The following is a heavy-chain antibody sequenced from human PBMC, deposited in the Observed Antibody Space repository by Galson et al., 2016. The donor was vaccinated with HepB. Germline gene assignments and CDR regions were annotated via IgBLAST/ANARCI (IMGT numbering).Heavy chain of an antibody. J-gene: IGHJ3*01. D-gene: IGHD2-21*01. CDR2: IDPSDSDT. Sequence: QSGAEVKKPGESLTISCQGSGYTFSNYWIGWVRQMPGKGLQWMGIIDPSDSDTRYSPSFQGHVTVSVDKSINAVYLQWTSLQASDTAMYYCAIWASIQWGDAFDLWGQGTMVTVSS. V-gene: IGHV5-51*01. CDR3: AIWASIQWGDAFDL. CDR1: GYTFSNYW.